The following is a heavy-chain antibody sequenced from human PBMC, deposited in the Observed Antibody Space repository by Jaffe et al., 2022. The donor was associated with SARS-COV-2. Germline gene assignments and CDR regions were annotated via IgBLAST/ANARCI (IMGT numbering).Heavy chain of an antibody. Sequence: QVQLQESGPGLVKPSQTLSLTCTVSGGSISSGDYYWSWIRQPPGKGLEWIGYIYYSGSTYYNPSLKSRVTISVDTSKNQFSLKLSSVTAADTAVYYCARVRYYYDSSGSGQYYFDYWGQGTLVTVSS. D-gene: IGHD3-22*01. J-gene: IGHJ4*02. CDR3: ARVRYYYDSSGSGQYYFDY. V-gene: IGHV4-30-4*01. CDR1: GGSISSGDYY. CDR2: IYYSGST.